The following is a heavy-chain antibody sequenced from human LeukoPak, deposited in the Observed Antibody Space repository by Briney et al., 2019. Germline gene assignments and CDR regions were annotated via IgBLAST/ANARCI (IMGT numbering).Heavy chain of an antibody. CDR3: ARLRAASGSFDY. Sequence: SQTLSLTCTVSGDSISSGGYYWSWIRQHPGKGLEWIGYIYYSGRTFHNPSLKSRLTISVDTPKTQFSLKLTSVTAADTAAYFCARLRAASGSFDYWGQGTLVTVSS. V-gene: IGHV4-31*03. CDR1: GDSISSGGYY. D-gene: IGHD6-13*01. CDR2: IYYSGRT. J-gene: IGHJ4*02.